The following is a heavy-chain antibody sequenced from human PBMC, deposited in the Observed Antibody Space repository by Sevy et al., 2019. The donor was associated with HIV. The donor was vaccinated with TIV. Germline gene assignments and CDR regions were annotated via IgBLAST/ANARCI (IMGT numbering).Heavy chain of an antibody. CDR1: GFTFSSYA. V-gene: IGHV3-23*01. D-gene: IGHD1-26*01. J-gene: IGHJ4*02. CDR2: ISGSGGST. CDR3: AKQRILYSGSYWKTFDY. Sequence: GGSLRLSCAASGFTFSSYAMSWVRQAPGKGLEWVSAISGSGGSTYYADSVKGRFTISRDNSKNTLYLQMNSLRAEDTAVYYCAKQRILYSGSYWKTFDYWGQGTLVTVSS.